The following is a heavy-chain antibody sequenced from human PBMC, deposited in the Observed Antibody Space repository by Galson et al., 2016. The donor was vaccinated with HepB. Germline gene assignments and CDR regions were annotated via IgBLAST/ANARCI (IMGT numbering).Heavy chain of an antibody. V-gene: IGHV4-39*01. Sequence: ETLSLTCTVSGGSISGSSYYWGWIRQPPGKGLEWIGSIYYIWSTYYNPSLKSRVTISVDTSKKQFYLKLSSVTAADTAVYYCAKTAPAAMGLIDYWGQGTLVTVSS. D-gene: IGHD2-2*01. CDR2: IYYIWST. CDR3: AKTAPAAMGLIDY. J-gene: IGHJ4*02. CDR1: GGSISGSSYY.